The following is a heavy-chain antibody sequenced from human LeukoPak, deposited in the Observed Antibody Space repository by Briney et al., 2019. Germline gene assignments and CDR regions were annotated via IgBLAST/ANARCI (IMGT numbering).Heavy chain of an antibody. D-gene: IGHD1-26*01. Sequence: ASVKVSCKASGGTFSSYAISWVRQAPGQGLEWMGIINPSGGSTSYAQKFQGRVTMTRDTSTSTVYMELSSLRSEDTAVYYCARDVKGVGATAGGDAFDIWGQGTMVTVSS. J-gene: IGHJ3*02. CDR1: GGTFSSYA. CDR2: INPSGGST. CDR3: ARDVKGVGATAGGDAFDI. V-gene: IGHV1-46*01.